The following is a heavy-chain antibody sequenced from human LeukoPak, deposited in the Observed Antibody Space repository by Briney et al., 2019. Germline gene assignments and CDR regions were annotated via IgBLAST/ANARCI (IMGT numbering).Heavy chain of an antibody. CDR1: GFTFSDYY. CDR3: ARGAAEGWSYFDY. V-gene: IGHV3-11*05. J-gene: IGHJ4*02. Sequence: NPGGSLRLSCAASGFTFSDYYMTWIRQAPGKGLEWVSYISNSSSYTNYADSVQGRFTISRDNAKKSLSPQMNSLRAEDTAVYYCARGAAEGWSYFDYWGQGTLVTVSS. CDR2: ISNSSSYT. D-gene: IGHD2-8*01.